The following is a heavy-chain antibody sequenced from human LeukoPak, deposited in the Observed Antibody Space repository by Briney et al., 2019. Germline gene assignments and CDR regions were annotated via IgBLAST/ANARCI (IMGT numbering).Heavy chain of an antibody. V-gene: IGHV3-49*04. CDR3: TRGPTHQWLYYGMDV. D-gene: IGHD5-24*01. CDR2: IRSESYGGTT. J-gene: IGHJ6*02. Sequence: GGSLRLSCTTSGFTFGDHAMSWVRQAPGKGLEWVGFIRSESYGGTTEYAASVKGRFTISRDDSKSIAYLQMDSLKTDDTAMYYCTRGPTHQWLYYGMDVWGQGTTVTVSS. CDR1: GFTFGDHA.